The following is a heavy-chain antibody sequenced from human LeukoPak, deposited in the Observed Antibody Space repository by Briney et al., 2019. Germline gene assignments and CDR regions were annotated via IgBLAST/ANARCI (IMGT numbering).Heavy chain of an antibody. Sequence: PDRSLTLTCAASGFTFSSYGMHWVRQAPGKGPERVAVISYDGSNKYYADSVKGRFTIPRDNSKNPLYLQMTSLRAEDTAVYYCAKDSIWFGELLSGGMDVWGQGTTVTVSS. V-gene: IGHV3-30*18. CDR3: AKDSIWFGELLSGGMDV. D-gene: IGHD3-10*01. CDR1: GFTFSSYG. J-gene: IGHJ6*02. CDR2: ISYDGSNK.